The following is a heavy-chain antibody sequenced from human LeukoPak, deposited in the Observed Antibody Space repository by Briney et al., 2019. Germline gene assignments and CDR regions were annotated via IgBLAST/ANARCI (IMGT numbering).Heavy chain of an antibody. CDR2: ISSSSDSI. J-gene: IGHJ4*02. D-gene: IGHD6-13*01. CDR1: GFSFSNYG. CDR3: ARDGYSSSWSDFDY. V-gene: IGHV3-48*02. Sequence: GGSLRLSCAASGFSFSNYGMNWVRQAPGKRLEWVSYISSSSDSIYYADSVKGRFTISRDNAENSLYLQMNSLRDEDTAVYYCARDGYSSSWSDFDYWGQGTLVTVSS.